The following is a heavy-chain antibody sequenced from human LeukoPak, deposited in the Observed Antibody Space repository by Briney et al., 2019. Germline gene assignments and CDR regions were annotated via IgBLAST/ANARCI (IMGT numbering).Heavy chain of an antibody. V-gene: IGHV3-30*02. D-gene: IGHD1-14*01. CDR2: IRYDGSNK. CDR3: AKERGKKTTGYYYYMDV. J-gene: IGHJ6*03. CDR1: GFTFSSYG. Sequence: GGSLRLSCAASGFTFSSYGMHWVRQAPGKGLEWVAFIRYDGSNKYYADSVKGRFTISRDNSKNTLYLQMNSLRAEDTAVYYCAKERGKKTTGYYYYMDVWGKGTTVTISS.